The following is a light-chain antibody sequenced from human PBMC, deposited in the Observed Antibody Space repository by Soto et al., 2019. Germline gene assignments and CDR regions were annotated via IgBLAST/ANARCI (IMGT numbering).Light chain of an antibody. J-gene: IGLJ6*01. Sequence: QSALTQPASVSGSPGQSITISCTGTSSDVGGYNLVSWYQQHPGKAPKLMIYEGSKRPSGVSNRFSGSKSGTSASLAITGLQAEDEADYYCQSYDSGLSDYLFGSGTKLTVL. CDR1: SSDVGGYNL. V-gene: IGLV2-14*02. CDR3: QSYDSGLSDYL. CDR2: EGS.